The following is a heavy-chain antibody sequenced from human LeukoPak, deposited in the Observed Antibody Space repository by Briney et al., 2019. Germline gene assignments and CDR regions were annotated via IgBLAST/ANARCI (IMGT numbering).Heavy chain of an antibody. CDR2: ISSSSSYI. Sequence: GGSLRLSCAASGFTFSSYSMNWVRQAPGKGLEWVSSISSSSSYIYYADSVKGRFTISRDNAKNSLYLQVNSLRAEDTAVYYCARGRYGSGSSRALDYWGQGTLVTVSS. CDR3: ARGRYGSGSSRALDY. CDR1: GFTFSSYS. J-gene: IGHJ4*02. V-gene: IGHV3-21*01. D-gene: IGHD3-10*01.